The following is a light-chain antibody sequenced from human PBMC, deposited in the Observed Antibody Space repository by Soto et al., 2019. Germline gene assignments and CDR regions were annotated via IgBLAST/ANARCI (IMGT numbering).Light chain of an antibody. CDR2: DAS. V-gene: IGKV3-11*01. CDR1: QSVSSY. CDR3: QQRSNWPPWT. Sequence: DIVLTQSPATLSLSPGERATLSCRASQSVSSYLAWYQQKPGQAPRLLIYDASNRATGIPARFSGSGSGTDFTLTISSLEPEDFAVYYCQQRSNWPPWTFGQGTKVDIK. J-gene: IGKJ1*01.